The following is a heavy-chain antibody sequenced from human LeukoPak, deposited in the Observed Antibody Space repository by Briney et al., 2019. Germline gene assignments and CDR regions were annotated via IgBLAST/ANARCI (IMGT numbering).Heavy chain of an antibody. Sequence: GESLRISCKGSGYSFTSYWISWVRQMSGKGLEWMGRIDPSDSYTNYSPSFQGHVTISADKSISTAYLQWSSLKASDTAMYYCARRNYDILTGYYSLEDWFDPWGQGTLVTVSS. J-gene: IGHJ5*02. D-gene: IGHD3-9*01. CDR2: IDPSDSYT. V-gene: IGHV5-10-1*01. CDR1: GYSFTSYW. CDR3: ARRNYDILTGYYSLEDWFDP.